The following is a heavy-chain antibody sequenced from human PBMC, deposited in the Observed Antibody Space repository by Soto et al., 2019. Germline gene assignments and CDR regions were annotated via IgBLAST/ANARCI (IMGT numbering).Heavy chain of an antibody. J-gene: IGHJ4*02. CDR3: ARSYDQFDY. CDR2: FIPIFAIA. V-gene: IGHV1-69*12. Sequence: QVQLVQSGAEVKKPGSSVKVSCKASVGTFSSSWVRQAPGQGLEWMGGFIPIFAIANYAQKFQGRVTITADESTSTVYMELSSLRSEDTAVYYCARSYDQFDYWGQGTLVTVSS. CDR1: VGTFSS. D-gene: IGHD5-12*01.